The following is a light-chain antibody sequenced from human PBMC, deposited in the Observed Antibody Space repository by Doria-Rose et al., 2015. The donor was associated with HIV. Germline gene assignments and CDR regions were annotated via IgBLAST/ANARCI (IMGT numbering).Light chain of an antibody. J-gene: IGKJ1*01. CDR1: QSFSSTY. Sequence: EIVLTQSPGTLSLSPGERGTLSCRASQSFSSTYLAWYQQKPGQAPSLLIYDGSTRATGIPDRFSASGSGTDFTLTINRLEPEDFALYYCHQYGTSWTFGQGTKVEI. CDR2: DGS. CDR3: HQYGTSWT. V-gene: IGKV3-20*01.